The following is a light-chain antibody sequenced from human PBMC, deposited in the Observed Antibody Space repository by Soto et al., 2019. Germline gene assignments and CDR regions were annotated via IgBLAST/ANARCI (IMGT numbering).Light chain of an antibody. J-gene: IGKJ2*01. Sequence: EIVLTQSPGTLSLSPGERATLSCRASQSVSSSYLAWYQQKPGQAPRLLIYGASGRATGIPDRFSGSGSGTDFTLTISRLEPEDFAVYYCHQYGSSPSTFGQGTKLEIK. V-gene: IGKV3-20*01. CDR2: GAS. CDR3: HQYGSSPST. CDR1: QSVSSSY.